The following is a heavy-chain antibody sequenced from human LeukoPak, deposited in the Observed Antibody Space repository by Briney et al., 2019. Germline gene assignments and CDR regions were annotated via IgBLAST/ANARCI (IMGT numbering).Heavy chain of an antibody. Sequence: GGSLRLSCEASGFTFSSYWMSWVRQAPGKGLEWVANIKQDGSEKYYVDSVKGRFTISRDNAKNSLYLQMNSLRAEDTAVYYCARELVVVPAAILFDYWGQGTLVTVSS. J-gene: IGHJ4*02. V-gene: IGHV3-7*01. CDR1: GFTFSSYW. CDR3: ARELVVVPAAILFDY. CDR2: IKQDGSEK. D-gene: IGHD2-2*01.